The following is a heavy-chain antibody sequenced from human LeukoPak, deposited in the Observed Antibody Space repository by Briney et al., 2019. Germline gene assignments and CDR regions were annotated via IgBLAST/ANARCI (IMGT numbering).Heavy chain of an antibody. J-gene: IGHJ4*02. D-gene: IGHD6-19*01. CDR1: GSTFSAYW. CDR2: IKQDGSNV. Sequence: PGGSLRLSCAASGSTFSAYWMTWVRQAPGKGLEWVANIKQDGSNVEYLDSVKGRFTISRDNAKNSLYLQMNSLRAEDTAVYYCATLHSGYSSGWLRHRNPGPYYWGQGTLVTVSS. V-gene: IGHV3-7*01. CDR3: ATLHSGYSSGWLRHRNPGPYY.